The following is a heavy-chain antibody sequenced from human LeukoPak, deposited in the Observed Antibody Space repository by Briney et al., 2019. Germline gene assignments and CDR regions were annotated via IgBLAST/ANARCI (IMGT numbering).Heavy chain of an antibody. CDR3: AKSDYYDSSGHPSSFEY. CDR1: GFPFSSYA. J-gene: IGHJ4*02. D-gene: IGHD3-22*01. Sequence: GGSLRLSCAASGFPFSSYAMXXXXXXXXXXXXXXXXVSGXXGDTYYADSVKXRXTXSRXXXXXXXYLQMNSLRAEDTAVYYCAKSDYYDSSGHPSSFEYWGQGTLVTVSS. CDR2: VSGXXGDT. V-gene: IGHV3-23*01.